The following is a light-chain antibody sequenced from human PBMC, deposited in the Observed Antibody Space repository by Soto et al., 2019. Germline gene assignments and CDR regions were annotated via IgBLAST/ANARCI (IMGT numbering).Light chain of an antibody. CDR1: SSNIESNT. CDR3: AAWDDSLNGYV. J-gene: IGLJ1*01. V-gene: IGLV1-44*01. Sequence: QSVLTQPPSASGTPGQRVTISCSGSSSNIESNTVTWYQQLPGTAPKLVIYSNYDRPSGVPDRFSGSTSGTSASLVIRGLQSEDEADYYCAAWDDSLNGYVFGGGTNVTVL. CDR2: SNY.